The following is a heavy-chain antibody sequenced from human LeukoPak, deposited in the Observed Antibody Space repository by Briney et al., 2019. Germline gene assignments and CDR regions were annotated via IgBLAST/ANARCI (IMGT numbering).Heavy chain of an antibody. Sequence: PSETLSLTCTVSGGSKNDYYWSWIRQPRGKGLEWIASFYYSGSTAYNPSLKSRATISLDTSKNQVSLNLNSVTAADTAVYYCARNGRDGSGYSSNWFDPWGQGTLVTVSS. D-gene: IGHD3-22*01. CDR1: GGSKNDYY. CDR2: FYYSGST. J-gene: IGHJ5*02. V-gene: IGHV4-59*01. CDR3: ARNGRDGSGYSSNWFDP.